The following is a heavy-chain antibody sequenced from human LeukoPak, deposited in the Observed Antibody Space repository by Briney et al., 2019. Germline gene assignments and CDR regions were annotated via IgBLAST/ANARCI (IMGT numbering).Heavy chain of an antibody. D-gene: IGHD2/OR15-2a*01. CDR2: IYYSGST. V-gene: IGHV4-59*01. CDR1: GGSISSYY. J-gene: IGHJ4*02. Sequence: SETLSLTCTVSGGSISSYYWSWIRQPPGKGLEWIGYIYYSGSTNYNPSLKSRVTISVDTSKNRFSLKLSSVTAADTAVYYCARILGRLIDYWGQGTLVTVSS. CDR3: ARILGRLIDY.